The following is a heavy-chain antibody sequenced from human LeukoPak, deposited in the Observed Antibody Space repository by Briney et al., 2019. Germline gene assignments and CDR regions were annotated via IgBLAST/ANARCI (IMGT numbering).Heavy chain of an antibody. Sequence: ESLKISSKGSGYSITSNWSGWLRHKPGKRLEGMVTIYPDDCDNRYSPSFQGRLTTSAIKSISTAHLQQSNLQSSEHAMYYCARLWVYCSSPSGIDYWGRGTRVSVCS. D-gene: IGHD2-2*01. CDR1: GYSITSNW. CDR2: IYPDDCDN. J-gene: IGHJ4*02. V-gene: IGHV5-51*01. CDR3: ARLWVYCSSPSGIDY.